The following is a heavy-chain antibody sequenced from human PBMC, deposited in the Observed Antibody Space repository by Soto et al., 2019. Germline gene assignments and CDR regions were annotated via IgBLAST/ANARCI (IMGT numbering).Heavy chain of an antibody. J-gene: IGHJ5*02. CDR1: GFTFSSYW. V-gene: IGHV3-74*01. D-gene: IGHD5-18*01. CDR3: ARDLGSYGYHP. CDR2: INSDGGAT. Sequence: EVQLVESGGGLVQPGGSLRLSCTASGFTFSSYWMHWVRQAPGKGLVWVSRINSDGGATDYAESVKGRFTISRDNTKNTLYLQMNSLRAEDTAVYYCARDLGSYGYHPWGQGTLVTVSS.